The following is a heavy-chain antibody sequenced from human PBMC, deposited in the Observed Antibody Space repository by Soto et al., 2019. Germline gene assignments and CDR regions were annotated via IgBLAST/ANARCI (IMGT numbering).Heavy chain of an antibody. CDR1: GFTFSSYA. J-gene: IGHJ5*02. CDR3: ARDSGYDSSGYPPGWFDP. CDR2: ISYDGSNK. D-gene: IGHD3-22*01. Sequence: GGSLRLSCSASGFTFSSYAMHWVRQAPGKGLEWVAVISYDGSNKYYADSVKGRFTISRDNSKNTLYLQMNSLRAEDTAVYYCARDSGYDSSGYPPGWFDPWGQGTLVTVSS. V-gene: IGHV3-30-3*01.